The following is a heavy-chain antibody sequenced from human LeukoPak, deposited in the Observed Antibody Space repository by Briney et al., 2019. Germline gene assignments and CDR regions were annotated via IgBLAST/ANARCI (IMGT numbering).Heavy chain of an antibody. Sequence: PSETLSLXCTVSGGSISSSSYYWGWIRQPPGKGLEWIGSIYYSGSTYYNPSLKSRVTISVDTSKNQFSLKLSSVTAADTAVYYCASVSCSTSCYKRYNWFDPWGQGTLVTVSS. CDR2: IYYSGST. CDR1: GGSISSSSYY. CDR3: ASVSCSTSCYKRYNWFDP. V-gene: IGHV4-39*01. J-gene: IGHJ5*02. D-gene: IGHD2-2*02.